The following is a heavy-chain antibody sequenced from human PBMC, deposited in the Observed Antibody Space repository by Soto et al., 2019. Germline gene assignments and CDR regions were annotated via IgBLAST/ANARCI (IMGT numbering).Heavy chain of an antibody. Sequence: PGGSLRLSCAASGFIFSSFGMHWVRQAPGKGLEWVAHIWYDGSNTYYADSVKGRFTISRDNSRNTLYLQMNSLRAEDTAAYHCVRDLLGSGGHFDYWGQGTLVTVSS. J-gene: IGHJ4*02. CDR3: VRDLLGSGGHFDY. D-gene: IGHD7-27*01. CDR1: GFIFSSFG. CDR2: IWYDGSNT. V-gene: IGHV3-33*01.